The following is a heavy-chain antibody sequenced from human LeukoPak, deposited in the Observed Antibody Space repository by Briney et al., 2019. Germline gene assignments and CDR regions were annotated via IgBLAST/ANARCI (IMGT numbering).Heavy chain of an antibody. CDR2: IYHSGSI. CDR3: ASLRERSYYARGFDY. D-gene: IGHD3-3*01. V-gene: IGHV4-39*01. CDR1: GGSISSSSYY. J-gene: IGHJ4*02. Sequence: KPSETLSLTCTVSGGSISSSSYYWGWIRQPPGKGLEWIGSIYHSGSIYYNPSLKSRVTISVDTSKNQFSLKLSSVTAANTAVYYCASLRERSYYARGFDYWGQGTLVTVSS.